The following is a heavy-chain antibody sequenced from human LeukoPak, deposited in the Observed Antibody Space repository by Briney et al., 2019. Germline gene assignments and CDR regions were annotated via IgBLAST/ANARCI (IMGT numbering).Heavy chain of an antibody. CDR2: IYYSGST. Sequence: PSETLSLTCTVSGGSISISSYYWGWIRQPPGKGLEWIGSIYYSGSTYYNPSLKSRVTISVDTSKNQFSLKLSSVTAADTAVYYCARQGPIAAARFDPWGQGTLVTVSS. D-gene: IGHD6-13*01. J-gene: IGHJ5*02. CDR1: GGSISISSYY. CDR3: ARQGPIAAARFDP. V-gene: IGHV4-39*01.